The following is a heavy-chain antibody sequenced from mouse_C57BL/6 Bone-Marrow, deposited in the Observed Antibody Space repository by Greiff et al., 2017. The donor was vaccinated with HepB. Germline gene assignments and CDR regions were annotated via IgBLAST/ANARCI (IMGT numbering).Heavy chain of an antibody. Sequence: QVQLQQPGAELVKPAASVKLSCKASGYTFTSYWMHWVKQRPGQGLEWIGMIHPNSGSTNYNEKFKSKATLTVDKSSSTAYMQLSSLTSEDSAVYYCARRGAYAMDYWGQGTSVTVSS. V-gene: IGHV1-64*01. J-gene: IGHJ4*01. CDR3: ARRGAYAMDY. CDR2: IHPNSGST. CDR1: GYTFTSYW.